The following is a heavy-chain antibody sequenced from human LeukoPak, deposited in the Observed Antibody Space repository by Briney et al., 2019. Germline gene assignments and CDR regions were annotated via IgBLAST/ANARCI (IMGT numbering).Heavy chain of an antibody. CDR1: GDSISGSTYY. D-gene: IGHD6-6*01. V-gene: IGHV4-61*05. Sequence: SETLSLTCTVSGDSISGSTYYWAWIRQPPGKGLEWIGYIYYSGSTNYSPSLKSRLTISIDTSENQFSLKLSSVTAADTAVYYCAREYSSSSGRRAFDIWGQGTMVTVSS. CDR3: AREYSSSSGRRAFDI. CDR2: IYYSGST. J-gene: IGHJ3*02.